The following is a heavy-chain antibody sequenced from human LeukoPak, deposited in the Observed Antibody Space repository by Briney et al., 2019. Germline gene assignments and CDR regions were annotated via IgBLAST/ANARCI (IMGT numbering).Heavy chain of an antibody. J-gene: IGHJ4*02. CDR1: GFTISSYE. V-gene: IGHV3-48*02. Sequence: GGSLRLSCAASGFTISSYEMNWVRQAPGKGLERVSYMSSSSGTIFYADSVKGRFTISRDNAKNSLYLQMNSLRDEDTAVYYCARRFESWGQGTLVTVSS. CDR2: MSSSSGTI. CDR3: ARRFES.